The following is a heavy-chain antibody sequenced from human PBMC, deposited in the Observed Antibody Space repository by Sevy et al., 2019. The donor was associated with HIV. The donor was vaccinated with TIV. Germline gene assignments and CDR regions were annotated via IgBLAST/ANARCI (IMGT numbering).Heavy chain of an antibody. CDR3: VRHDGGNPEYFDS. J-gene: IGHJ4*02. Sequence: SETLSLTCTMSVSGGSISSINSYWGWIRQPPGKGLEWIGSIYYRGNTYYNPSLKSRVTISVDTSKNQFSLRLSSVTATDTAFYHCVRHDGGNPEYFDSWGQGILVTVSS. CDR2: IYYRGNT. CDR1: GGSISSINSY. D-gene: IGHD2-15*01. V-gene: IGHV4-39*01.